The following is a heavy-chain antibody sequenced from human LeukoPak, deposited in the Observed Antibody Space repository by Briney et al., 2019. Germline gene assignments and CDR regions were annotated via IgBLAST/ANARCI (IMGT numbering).Heavy chain of an antibody. CDR2: IHYSGST. Sequence: SETLSLTCTVSGDSISTYYWNWVRQPPGKGLEWIGYIHYSGSTNYNPSLKSRVTISVDTSKNQFSLKLSSVTAADTAVYYCVGGDGYNFDYWGQGTLVTVSS. CDR3: VGGDGYNFDY. J-gene: IGHJ4*02. D-gene: IGHD5-24*01. CDR1: GDSISTYY. V-gene: IGHV4-59*01.